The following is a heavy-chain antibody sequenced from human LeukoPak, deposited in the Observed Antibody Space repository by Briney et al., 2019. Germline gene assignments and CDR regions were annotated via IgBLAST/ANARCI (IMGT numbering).Heavy chain of an antibody. J-gene: IGHJ4*02. Sequence: SQTLSLTCAISGDSFSSNSAAWNWIRQSPSRGLEWLGRTYYRSKWYNDYAESVRSRMTINPDTSKNQFSLQLNSVTPEDSAVYYCARSPYYYDRSGLDYWGQGTLVTVSS. V-gene: IGHV6-1*01. CDR2: TYYRSKWYN. CDR3: ARSPYYYDRSGLDY. CDR1: GDSFSSNSAA. D-gene: IGHD3-22*01.